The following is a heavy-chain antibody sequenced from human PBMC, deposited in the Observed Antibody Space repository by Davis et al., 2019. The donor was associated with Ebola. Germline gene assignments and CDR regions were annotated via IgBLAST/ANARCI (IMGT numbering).Heavy chain of an antibody. V-gene: IGHV3-21*01. D-gene: IGHD3-16*01. Sequence: GESLKISCAASGFTFSSYSMNWVRQAPGKGLEWVSSISSSGNYIYQTDSLKGRFTISRDNAKNSLYLQMNSLRAEDTAVYYCARDRPLDFFFGDYYGMDVWGQGTTVTVSS. CDR3: ARDRPLDFFFGDYYGMDV. J-gene: IGHJ6*02. CDR1: GFTFSSYS. CDR2: ISSSGNYI.